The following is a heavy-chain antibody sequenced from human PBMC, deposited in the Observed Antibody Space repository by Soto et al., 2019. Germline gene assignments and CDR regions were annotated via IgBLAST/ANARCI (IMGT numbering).Heavy chain of an antibody. CDR3: GRAGRYCTSTSCYDTHVHPPPPHYYYCYYMDV. D-gene: IGHD2-2*01. Sequence: EVQLVESGGGLVKPGGSLRLSCAASGFTFSRYWMSWVRQAPGKGLEWVANIKQAGSEKYYVDSVKGRFTISRDNAKKLLYLQKNSRRTEATAVFYGGRAGRYCTSTSCYDTHVHPPPPHYYYCYYMDVWGKGTTVTVSS. CDR2: IKQAGSEK. J-gene: IGHJ6*03. CDR1: GFTFSRYW. V-gene: IGHV3-7*04.